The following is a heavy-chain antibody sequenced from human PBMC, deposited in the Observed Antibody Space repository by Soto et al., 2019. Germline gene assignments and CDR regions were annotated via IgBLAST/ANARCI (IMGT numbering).Heavy chain of an antibody. CDR3: ARGAASLSAYYYYGMDV. J-gene: IGHJ6*02. CDR2: IYPGDSDT. D-gene: IGHD3-16*02. CDR1: GYSFTSYW. Sequence: PGESLKISCKGSGYSFTSYWIGWVRQMPGKGLEWMGIIYPGDSDTRYSPSFQGQVTISADKSISTVYLQWSSLKASDTAMYYCARGAASLSAYYYYGMDVWGQGTTVTVSS. V-gene: IGHV5-51*01.